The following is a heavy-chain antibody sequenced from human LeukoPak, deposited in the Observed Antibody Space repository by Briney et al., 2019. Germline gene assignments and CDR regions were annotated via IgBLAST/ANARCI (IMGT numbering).Heavy chain of an antibody. J-gene: IGHJ4*02. CDR3: ARDRYYYDSSGYLFDY. D-gene: IGHD3-22*01. CDR2: INPNSDGT. Sequence: ASVKVSCKASGYTFTGYYMHWVRQAPGQGLEWMGWINPNSDGTNYAQKFQGRVTMTRDTSISTAYMELSRLRSDDTAVYYCARDRYYYDSSGYLFDYWGQGTLVTVSS. V-gene: IGHV1-2*02. CDR1: GYTFTGYY.